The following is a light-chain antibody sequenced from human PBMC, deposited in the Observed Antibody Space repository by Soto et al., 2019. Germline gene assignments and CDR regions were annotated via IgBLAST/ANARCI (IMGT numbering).Light chain of an antibody. CDR3: QQTDSFPIT. Sequence: EIVLTQSPATLSLSPGARAPLSCRASQSVSSSLAWYQQKPGQAPRILIYDASNRATGIPARFSGSGSGTHFTLTISSLQPEDFGTYYCQQTDSFPITLGQGTRLEI. V-gene: IGKV3-11*01. CDR2: DAS. CDR1: QSVSSS. J-gene: IGKJ5*01.